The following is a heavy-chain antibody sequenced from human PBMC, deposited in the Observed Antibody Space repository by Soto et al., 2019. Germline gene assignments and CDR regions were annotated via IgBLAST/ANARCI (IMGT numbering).Heavy chain of an antibody. CDR1: GFTFSRYW. CDR3: AREGPYGMDV. Sequence: GGSLRLSCAASGFTFSRYWMNWVRQAPGRGLVWVSRIKRDGSSTTYADSVKGRFTSSRDNGKNTVYLQMNSLRAEDTAVYYCAREGPYGMDVWGQGTTVTVS. J-gene: IGHJ6*02. V-gene: IGHV3-74*03. CDR2: IKRDGSST.